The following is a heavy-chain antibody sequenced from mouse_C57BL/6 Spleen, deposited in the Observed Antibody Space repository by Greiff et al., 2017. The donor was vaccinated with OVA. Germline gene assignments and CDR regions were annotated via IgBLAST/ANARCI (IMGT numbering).Heavy chain of an antibody. J-gene: IGHJ2*01. Sequence: VQLQQSGAELVRPGASVKLSCTASGFNIKDDYMHWVKQRPEQGLEWIGWIDPENGDTEYASKFQGKATITADTSSNTAYLQLSSLTSEDTAVYYCTRWLLGYWGKGTTLTVSS. CDR1: GFNIKDDY. V-gene: IGHV14-4*01. D-gene: IGHD2-3*01. CDR2: IDPENGDT. CDR3: TRWLLGY.